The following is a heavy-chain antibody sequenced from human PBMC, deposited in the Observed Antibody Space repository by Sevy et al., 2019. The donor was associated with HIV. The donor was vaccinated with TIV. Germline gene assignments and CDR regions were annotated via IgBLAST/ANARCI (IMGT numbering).Heavy chain of an antibody. D-gene: IGHD3-22*01. J-gene: IGHJ4*02. CDR3: ATTKDYYDSSGSPFDY. CDR2: FEPEDDET. V-gene: IGHV1-24*01. CDR1: GYTLSQLS. Sequence: ASVKVSCKVSGYTLSQLSMHWVRQAPGKGLEWMGSFEPEDDETIYAQKFQGRVTMTDDRSTDTAYMELSSLRSEDTAVYYCATTKDYYDSSGSPFDYWGQGTLVTVSS.